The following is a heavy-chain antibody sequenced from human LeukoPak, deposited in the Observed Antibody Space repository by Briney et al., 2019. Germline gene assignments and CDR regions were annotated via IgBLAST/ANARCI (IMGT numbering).Heavy chain of an antibody. D-gene: IGHD3-10*01. V-gene: IGHV3-7*01. Sequence: PGGSLRLSCAASEFTFSTYWMSWVRQAPGKGLEWVASIKQDGSEKYYVDSVKGRFSISRDNAENSLYLQMNSLRADDTAFYYCARPLLYYYGSETYFWFDPWGQGTLVTVSS. CDR2: IKQDGSEK. J-gene: IGHJ5*02. CDR3: ARPLLYYYGSETYFWFDP. CDR1: EFTFSTYW.